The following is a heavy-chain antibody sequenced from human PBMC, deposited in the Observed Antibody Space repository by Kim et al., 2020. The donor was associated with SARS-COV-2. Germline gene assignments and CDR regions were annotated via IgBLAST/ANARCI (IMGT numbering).Heavy chain of an antibody. J-gene: IGHJ4*02. CDR3: ARGAGGYYDY. V-gene: IGHV3-23*01. D-gene: IGHD3-16*01. Sequence: YYPDSVPGRFAISRDNSKTTLYLQMNSLGVEDPAVYYCARGAGGYYDYWGQGTLVTVSS.